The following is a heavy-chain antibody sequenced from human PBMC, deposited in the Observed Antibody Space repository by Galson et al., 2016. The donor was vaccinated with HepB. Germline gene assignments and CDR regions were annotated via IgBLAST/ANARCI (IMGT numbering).Heavy chain of an antibody. J-gene: IGHJ4*02. Sequence: SVKVSCKASGYTFTRYYMHCVRQAPGQGLEWMGIINPSFGSTSYAQKFQGRVTMTRDTSTSTVYMEVSSLRSEDTAVYYCARDPGDGYNLPYDYWGQGTLVTVSS. D-gene: IGHD5-24*01. V-gene: IGHV1-46*01. CDR1: GYTFTRYY. CDR3: ARDPGDGYNLPYDY. CDR2: INPSFGST.